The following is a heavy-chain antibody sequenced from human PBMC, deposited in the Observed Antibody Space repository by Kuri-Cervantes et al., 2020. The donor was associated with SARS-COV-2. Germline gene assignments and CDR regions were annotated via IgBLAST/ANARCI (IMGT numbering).Heavy chain of an antibody. Sequence: LSLTCAASGFTFSSYAMSWVRQAPGKGPEWVSAISGSGGSTYYADSVKGRFTISRDNSKNTLYLQMNSLKTDDTAVYYCTTLIDYWGQGALVTVSS. CDR1: GFTFSSYA. J-gene: IGHJ4*02. CDR3: TTLIDY. V-gene: IGHV3-23*01. CDR2: ISGSGGST.